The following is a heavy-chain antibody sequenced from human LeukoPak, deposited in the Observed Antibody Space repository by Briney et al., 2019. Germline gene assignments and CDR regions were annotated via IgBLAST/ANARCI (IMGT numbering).Heavy chain of an antibody. D-gene: IGHD5-24*01. CDR2: ISGSGGST. J-gene: IGHJ6*03. Sequence: PGGSLRLSCTTSGFTFRNYGMTWVRQAPGGGLKWVSAISGSGGSTYYADSVKGRFTISRDNSKNTLYLQMNSLRAEDTAVYYCAKEGLDPINYYYYMDVWGKGATVTVSS. V-gene: IGHV3-23*01. CDR3: AKEGLDPINYYYYMDV. CDR1: GFTFRNYG.